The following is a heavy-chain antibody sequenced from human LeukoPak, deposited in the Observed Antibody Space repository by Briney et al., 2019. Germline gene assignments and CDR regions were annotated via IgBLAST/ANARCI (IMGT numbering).Heavy chain of an antibody. J-gene: IGHJ5*02. CDR2: IYTSGST. CDR3: ARDHRSGMGVWFDP. Sequence: SENLSLTCTVSGGSISSYYWSWIRQPAGKGLEWIGRIYTSGSTNYNPSLKSRVTMSVDTSKNQFSLKLSSVTAADTAVNYCARDHRSGMGVWFDPWGQGTLVTVSS. CDR1: GGSISSYY. V-gene: IGHV4-4*07. D-gene: IGHD1-1*01.